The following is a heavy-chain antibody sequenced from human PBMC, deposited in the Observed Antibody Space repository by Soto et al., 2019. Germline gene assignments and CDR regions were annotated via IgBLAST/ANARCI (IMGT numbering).Heavy chain of an antibody. V-gene: IGHV3-53*02. Sequence: EVQLVETGGDLIQPGGSLRLSCAASGFTVSSDSMTWVRQAPGKGLEWISIIYSDNNTDYADSVKGRFSISRDTSKNILYLQMNSLRAEDTAEYYCARHYSDMGVWGQGTTVTVSS. CDR1: GFTVSSDS. J-gene: IGHJ6*02. CDR3: ARHYSDMGV. CDR2: IYSDNNT.